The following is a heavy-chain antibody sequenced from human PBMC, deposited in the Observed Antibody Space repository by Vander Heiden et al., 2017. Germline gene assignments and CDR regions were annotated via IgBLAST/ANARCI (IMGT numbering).Heavy chain of an antibody. CDR3: ARGGGYSYGYVPFFDF. D-gene: IGHD5-18*01. CDR2: IWYDGNNK. J-gene: IGHJ4*02. V-gene: IGHV3-33*01. Sequence: QVQLVESGGGVVQPGRSLRLSCAASGFTFSSYAMHWVRQAPGKGLEWVAVIWYDGNNKYYADSVKGRFTISRDSSKNTLYLQMNSLGVKDTAVYYCARGGGYSYGYVPFFDFWGQGTLVTVSS. CDR1: GFTFSSYA.